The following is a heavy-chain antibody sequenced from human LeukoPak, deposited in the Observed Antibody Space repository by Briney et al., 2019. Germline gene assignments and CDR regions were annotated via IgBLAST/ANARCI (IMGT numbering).Heavy chain of an antibody. CDR3: ARDLGSCTSTDCLNIWFDP. CDR1: GFTFSSYG. D-gene: IGHD2-2*01. J-gene: IGHJ5*02. CDR2: IWYDGSNK. V-gene: IGHV3-33*01. Sequence: GGSLRLSCAASGFTFSSYGMHWVRQAPGKGLEWVAVIWYDGSNKYYADSVKGRFTISRDNSKNTLYLQINSLRAEDTAVYYCARDLGSCTSTDCLNIWFDPWGQGTLVTVSS.